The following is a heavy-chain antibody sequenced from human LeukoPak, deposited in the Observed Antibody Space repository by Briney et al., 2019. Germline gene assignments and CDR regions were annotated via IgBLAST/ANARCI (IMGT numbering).Heavy chain of an antibody. Sequence: SQTLSLTCAISGDSVSSNSAAWNWIRQSPSRGLEWLGRKYYRSKWYNDYAVSVKSRITINPDTSKNQFSLQLNSVTPEDTAVYYCARGQSVAATTGYWFDPWGQGTLVTVSS. CDR2: KYYRSKWYN. J-gene: IGHJ5*02. CDR1: GDSVSSNSAA. D-gene: IGHD2-15*01. CDR3: ARGQSVAATTGYWFDP. V-gene: IGHV6-1*01.